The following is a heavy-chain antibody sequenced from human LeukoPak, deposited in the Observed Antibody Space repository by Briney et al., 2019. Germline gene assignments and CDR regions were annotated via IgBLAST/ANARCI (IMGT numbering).Heavy chain of an antibody. CDR2: INHDGSDK. CDR1: GFTFSTHW. Sequence: GGSLRLSCAASGFTFSTHWMSWVRQAPGRGLEWVANINHDGSDKYYVDSVKGRFTISRDNAKNSLYLQMNSLRAEDTAVYYCARDMFSGSYSGVNYWGQGILVTVSP. J-gene: IGHJ4*02. CDR3: ARDMFSGSYSGVNY. V-gene: IGHV3-7*04. D-gene: IGHD1-26*01.